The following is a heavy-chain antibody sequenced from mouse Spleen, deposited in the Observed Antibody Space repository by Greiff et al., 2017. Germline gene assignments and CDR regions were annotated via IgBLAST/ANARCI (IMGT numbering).Heavy chain of an antibody. CDR1: GYTFTSYW. CDR3: ARTANYWYCDV. V-gene: IGHV1-52*01. Sequence: VQLQQPGAELVRPGSSVKLSCKASGYTFTSYWMHWVKQRPIQGLEWIGNIDPSDSETHYNQKFKDKATLTVDKSSSTAYMQLSSLTSEDSAVYYCARTANYWYCDVWGAGTTVTVSS. J-gene: IGHJ1*01. CDR2: IDPSDSET. D-gene: IGHD1-2*01.